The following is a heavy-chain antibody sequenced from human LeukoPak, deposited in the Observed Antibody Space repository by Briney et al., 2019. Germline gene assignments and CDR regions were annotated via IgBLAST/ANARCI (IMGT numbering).Heavy chain of an antibody. CDR2: ISGSGGST. Sequence: GGSLRLSCAVSGFTFSSHAISWVRQAPGKGLEWVSVISGSGGSTYYADSVKGRFTTSRNNSKNTLYLQMNSLRAEDTAVYYCAKALRAYCGGDCIRDYWGQGTLVTVSS. CDR3: AKALRAYCGGDCIRDY. D-gene: IGHD2-21*02. J-gene: IGHJ4*02. V-gene: IGHV3-23*01. CDR1: GFTFSSHA.